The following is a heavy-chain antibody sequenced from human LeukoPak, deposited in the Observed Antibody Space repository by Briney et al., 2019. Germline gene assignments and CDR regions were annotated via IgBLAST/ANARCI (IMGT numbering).Heavy chain of an antibody. CDR1: GGSMSPYH. Sequence: SETLSLTCTVSGGSMSPYHWGWIRQPPGKGLEWTGYIYYSGSTNYNPSLKSRGTISVDTSKNQFSLKLSSVTAAHTAVYYWSGGSPGYYDFWRGYSKSYYYYGMDVWGQGTTVTVYS. CDR3: SGGSPGYYDFWRGYSKSYYYYGMDV. D-gene: IGHD3-3*01. CDR2: IYYSGST. V-gene: IGHV4-59*08. J-gene: IGHJ6*02.